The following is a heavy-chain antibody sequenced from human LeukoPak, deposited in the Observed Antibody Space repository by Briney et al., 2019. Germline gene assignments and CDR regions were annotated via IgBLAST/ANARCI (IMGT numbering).Heavy chain of an antibody. V-gene: IGHV5-51*01. CDR3: ARHRYPDCRSTSCYGFFDY. CDR2: IHPGDSDN. Sequence: GESLKISCQGSGYSFTSYWIGWVRQMPGKGLEWMGIIHPGDSDNRYSPSFQGQVTISADKSISTAYLQWSSLKASDTAMYYCARHRYPDCRSTSCYGFFDYWGQGTLVTVSS. CDR1: GYSFTSYW. D-gene: IGHD2-2*01. J-gene: IGHJ4*02.